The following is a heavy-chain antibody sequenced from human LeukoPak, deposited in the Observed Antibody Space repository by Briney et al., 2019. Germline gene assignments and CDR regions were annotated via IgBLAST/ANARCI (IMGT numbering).Heavy chain of an antibody. D-gene: IGHD6-13*01. V-gene: IGHV7-4-1*02. CDR2: INTNTGNP. CDR3: ARDPSRGEAAVPPNFDY. J-gene: IGHJ4*02. CDR1: GYTFTSYA. Sequence: ASVKVSCKASGYTFTSYAMNWVRQAPGQGLEWMGWINTNTGNPTYAQGFTGRFVFSLDTSVSTAYLQISSLKAEDTAVYYCARDPSRGEAAVPPNFDYWGQGTLVTVSS.